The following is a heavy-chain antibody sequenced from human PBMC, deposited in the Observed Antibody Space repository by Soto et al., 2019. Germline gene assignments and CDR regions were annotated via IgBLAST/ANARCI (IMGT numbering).Heavy chain of an antibody. J-gene: IGHJ4*02. CDR2: INHSGSA. CDR1: GESFSGHI. Sequence: SETLSLTCAVYGESFSGHIWTWIRQTPGKGLQWIGQINHSGSASYNPSLKSRVTISVHTSNSQFSLELSSVTAADTAVYYCARGLITGSHYSGGWYYFDSWGQGTQVTVPS. D-gene: IGHD6-19*01. CDR3: ARGLITGSHYSGGWYYFDS. V-gene: IGHV4-34*01.